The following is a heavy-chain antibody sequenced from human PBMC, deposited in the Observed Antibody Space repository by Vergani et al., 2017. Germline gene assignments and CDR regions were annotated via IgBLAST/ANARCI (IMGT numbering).Heavy chain of an antibody. V-gene: IGHV4-34*01. Sequence: QVQLQQWGAGLLKPSETLSLTCAVYGGSFSDYYWSWIRQPPGKGLEWIGEINHSGSTNYNPSLKSRVTISVDTSKNQFFLKVSSVTAADTAVYYCARGEGQLVSSGYYYYGMDVWGQGTTVTVSS. CDR3: ARGEGQLVSSGYYYYGMDV. CDR2: INHSGST. D-gene: IGHD6-13*01. J-gene: IGHJ6*02. CDR1: GGSFSDYY.